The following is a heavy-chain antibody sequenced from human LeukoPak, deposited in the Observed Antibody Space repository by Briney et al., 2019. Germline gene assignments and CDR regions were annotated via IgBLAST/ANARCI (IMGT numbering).Heavy chain of an antibody. V-gene: IGHV4-59*01. CDR1: GGSISSYY. CDR2: IYYSGST. CDR3: ARGAVGGYLRFDP. J-gene: IGHJ5*02. Sequence: SETLSLTCTVSGGSISSYYWSWIRQPPGKGLEYMGFIYYSGSTNYNPSLKSRVTISLDTSKNQFSLRLTCVASADTGVYFCARGAVGGYLRFDPWGQGTLVTVSS. D-gene: IGHD3-22*01.